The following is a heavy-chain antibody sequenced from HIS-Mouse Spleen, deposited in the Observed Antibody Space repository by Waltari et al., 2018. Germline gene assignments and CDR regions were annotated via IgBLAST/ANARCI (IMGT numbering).Heavy chain of an antibody. D-gene: IGHD6-19*01. CDR3: ARDSIAVMDV. Sequence: QVQLVQSGAEVKKPGASVKVSCKASGYTFTGHYMHWVRQAPGQGLEWGEWINPNSGDTNYEQRFQGRVTMTRNTSNSTAYMELSRLRSDDTAVYYCARDSIAVMDVWGQGTTVTVSS. CDR2: INPNSGDT. V-gene: IGHV1-2*02. CDR1: GYTFTGHY. J-gene: IGHJ6*02.